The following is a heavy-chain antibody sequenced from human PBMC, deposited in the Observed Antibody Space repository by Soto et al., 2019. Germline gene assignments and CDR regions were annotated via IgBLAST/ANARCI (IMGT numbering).Heavy chain of an antibody. CDR2: IYYSGST. CDR3: ARRVVAATYFADI. V-gene: IGHV4-59*12. Sequence: SETLSLTCTVSGGSISSYYWSWIRQPPGKGLEWIGYIYYSGSTYYNPSLKSRVTISVETSKNQFSLKLSSVTAADTAVYYCARRVVAATYFADIWGQGTMVTVSS. D-gene: IGHD2-15*01. J-gene: IGHJ3*02. CDR1: GGSISSYY.